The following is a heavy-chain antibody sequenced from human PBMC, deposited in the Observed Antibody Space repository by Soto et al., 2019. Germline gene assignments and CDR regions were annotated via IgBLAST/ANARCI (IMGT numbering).Heavy chain of an antibody. D-gene: IGHD3-10*01. CDR2: ISGSGGST. CDR1: GFTFSSYA. CDR3: AKELFRRTMVRGVIITPELYYFDY. J-gene: IGHJ4*02. V-gene: IGHV3-23*01. Sequence: GGSLRLSCAASGFTFSSYAMSWVRQAPGKGLEWVSAISGSGGSTYYADSVKGRFTISRDNSKNTLYLQMNSLRAEDTAVYYCAKELFRRTMVRGVIITPELYYFDYWGQGTLVTVSS.